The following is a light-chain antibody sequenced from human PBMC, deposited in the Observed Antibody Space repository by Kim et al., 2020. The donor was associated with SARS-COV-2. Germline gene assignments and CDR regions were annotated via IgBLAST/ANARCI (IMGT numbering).Light chain of an antibody. CDR1: QSVSSSY. J-gene: IGKJ3*01. V-gene: IGKV3D-15*01. CDR2: GAS. Sequence: SPGERATLACRASQSVSSSYLAWYQQKPGQAPRLLIYGASSRATGIPDRFSGSGSGTDFTLTISSLQSEDFAVYYCQHYNKWPFTFGPGTKVDIK. CDR3: QHYNKWPFT.